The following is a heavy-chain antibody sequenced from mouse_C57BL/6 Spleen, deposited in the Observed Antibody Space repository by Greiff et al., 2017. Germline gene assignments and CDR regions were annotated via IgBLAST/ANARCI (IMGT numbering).Heavy chain of an antibody. Sequence: QVQLQQPGAELVRPGSSVKLSCKASGYTFTSYWMHWVKQRPIQGLECIGNIDPSDSETHYNQKFKDKATLTVDKSSSTAYMQLSSLTSEDSAVYYCARDGIDAMDYWGQGTSVTVSS. J-gene: IGHJ4*01. V-gene: IGHV1-52*01. CDR1: GYTFTSYW. CDR2: IDPSDSET. CDR3: ARDGIDAMDY. D-gene: IGHD2-3*01.